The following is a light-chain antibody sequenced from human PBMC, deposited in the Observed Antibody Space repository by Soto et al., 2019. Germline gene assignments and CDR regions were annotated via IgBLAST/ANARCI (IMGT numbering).Light chain of an antibody. CDR2: RAS. V-gene: IGKV1-5*01. J-gene: IGKJ1*01. CDR1: QSIRYY. Sequence: DIQLTQSPPTLSASVGDRVTITCRASQSIRYYLAWYQQMPGKAPKLLIYRASSLQSGVPSRFSGSGSGTEFTLTISSLQPDDFATYFCQHHNSYSQTFGQGTKVDIK. CDR3: QHHNSYSQT.